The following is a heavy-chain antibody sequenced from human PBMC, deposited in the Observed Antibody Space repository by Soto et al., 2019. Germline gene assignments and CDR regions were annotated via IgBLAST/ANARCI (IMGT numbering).Heavy chain of an antibody. CDR2: IVVGSGNT. Sequence: ASGKVSCKASGFTFTSSAVQCVRQARGQRLEWIGWIVVGSGNTNYAQKFQERVTITRDMSTSTAYMELSSLRSEDTAVYYCAADFYSDSSGYYFLFDSWGQGTLVTVSS. V-gene: IGHV1-58*01. CDR3: AADFYSDSSGYYFLFDS. J-gene: IGHJ5*01. D-gene: IGHD3-22*01. CDR1: GFTFTSSA.